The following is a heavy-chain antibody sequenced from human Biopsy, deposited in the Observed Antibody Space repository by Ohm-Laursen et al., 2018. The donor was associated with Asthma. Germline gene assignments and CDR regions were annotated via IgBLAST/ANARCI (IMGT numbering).Heavy chain of an antibody. Sequence: SLRLSCTASGFMFSSYGMHWVRQAPGKGLEWVAVISYDGNHKFYEDSVKGRFTISRDNSKNTLYLQMNSLRTEDTDVYYCAKRRGYSGHENDYGGQGTLVSVS. CDR1: GFMFSSYG. D-gene: IGHD5-12*01. J-gene: IGHJ4*02. CDR2: ISYDGNHK. CDR3: AKRRGYSGHENDY. V-gene: IGHV3-30*18.